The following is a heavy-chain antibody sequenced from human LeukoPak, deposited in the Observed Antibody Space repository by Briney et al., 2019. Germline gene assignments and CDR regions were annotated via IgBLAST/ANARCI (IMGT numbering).Heavy chain of an antibody. D-gene: IGHD2-8*01. Sequence: GGSLRLSCAASGFTVNNEYMYWVRQAPGRGLECVSLIYADGRTFYTDSVRGRFTISRDNSRNTVDLQMNRLRAEDTAVYFCVRSVFYWGQGTRVTVSS. V-gene: IGHV3-66*01. J-gene: IGHJ4*02. CDR3: VRSVFY. CDR1: GFTVNNEY. CDR2: IYADGRT.